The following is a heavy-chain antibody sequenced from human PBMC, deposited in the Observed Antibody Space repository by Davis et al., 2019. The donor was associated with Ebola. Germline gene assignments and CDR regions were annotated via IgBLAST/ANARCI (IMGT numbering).Heavy chain of an antibody. CDR3: ARRNQYQLLRFDV. CDR2: IYPGDSDT. V-gene: IGHV5-51*01. J-gene: IGHJ6*02. D-gene: IGHD2-2*01. CDR1: GYSFTSYW. Sequence: KVSCKGSGYSFTSYWIGWVRQMPGKGLEWMGIIYPGDSDTRYSPSFQGQVTNSADKSISTAYLQWSSLKASDTAMYYCARRNQYQLLRFDVWGQGTTVTVS.